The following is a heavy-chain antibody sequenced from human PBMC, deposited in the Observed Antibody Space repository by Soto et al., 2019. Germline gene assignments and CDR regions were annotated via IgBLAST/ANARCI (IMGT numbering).Heavy chain of an antibody. V-gene: IGHV1-46*01. J-gene: IGHJ4*02. Sequence: QVQLVQSGTEVKKPGASVKVSCKASGYTFLDFYIYWVRQAPGQGLEWMGFINPSGAGTTNAQQFQGRLTMTRDTPTSTVYMELITLRSEDTAIYYCARDRPFSADYLGQGTLVT. CDR3: ARDRPFSADY. D-gene: IGHD3-3*02. CDR1: GYTFLDFY. CDR2: INPSGAGT.